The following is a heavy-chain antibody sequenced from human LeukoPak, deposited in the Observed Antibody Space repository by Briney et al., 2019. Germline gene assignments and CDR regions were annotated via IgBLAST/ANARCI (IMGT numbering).Heavy chain of an antibody. CDR3: ARDRWDCSSTSCYHYMDV. Sequence: GGSLRLSCAASGFTFSTYYMNWVRQAPGKGLEWVSSISSSSSYIYYADSVKGRFTISRDNAKNSLYLQMNSLRAEDTAVYYCARDRWDCSSTSCYHYMDVWGKGTTVTISS. D-gene: IGHD2-2*01. V-gene: IGHV3-21*01. J-gene: IGHJ6*03. CDR2: ISSSSSYI. CDR1: GFTFSTYY.